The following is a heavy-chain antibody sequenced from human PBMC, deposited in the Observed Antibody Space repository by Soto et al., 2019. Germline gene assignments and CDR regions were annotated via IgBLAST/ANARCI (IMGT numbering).Heavy chain of an antibody. J-gene: IGHJ6*02. CDR1: GYTFSKFY. Sequence: ASVKVSCKASGYTFSKFYIHWVRQAPGQGLEWMGWIAPNSGDTNIAQNFQGRVTMTRDTSISTAYMDLNRLRSDDTAVYYCAKGYQLLSPYYYYGMDVWGQGTTVTVSS. V-gene: IGHV1-2*02. CDR2: IAPNSGDT. CDR3: AKGYQLLSPYYYYGMDV. D-gene: IGHD2-2*01.